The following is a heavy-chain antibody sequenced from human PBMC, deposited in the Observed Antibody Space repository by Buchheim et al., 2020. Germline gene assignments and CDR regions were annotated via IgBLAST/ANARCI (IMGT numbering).Heavy chain of an antibody. D-gene: IGHD5-12*01. Sequence: QVQLVESGGGVVQPGRSLRLSCAASGFTFSSYGMHWVRQAPGKGLEWVAVISYDGSNKYYADSAKGRFTISRDNSENTHSLQMNSMSAEDTAVYYWARAHKVATIAYWGQGTL. CDR3: ARAHKVATIAY. CDR1: GFTFSSYG. V-gene: IGHV3-30*03. J-gene: IGHJ4*02. CDR2: ISYDGSNK.